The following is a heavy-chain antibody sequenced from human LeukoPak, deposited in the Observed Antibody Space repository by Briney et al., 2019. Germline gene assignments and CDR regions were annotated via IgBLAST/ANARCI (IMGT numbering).Heavy chain of an antibody. Sequence: SQTLSLTCTVSGGSISSGGYYWSWIRQPPGKGLEWIGYIYHSGSTYYNPSLKSRVTMSVDTSKNQFSLKLSSVTAADTAVYYCARGAAQDWFDPWGQGTLVTVSS. V-gene: IGHV4-30-2*01. CDR3: ARGAAQDWFDP. CDR2: IYHSGST. D-gene: IGHD2-15*01. CDR1: GGSISSGGYY. J-gene: IGHJ5*02.